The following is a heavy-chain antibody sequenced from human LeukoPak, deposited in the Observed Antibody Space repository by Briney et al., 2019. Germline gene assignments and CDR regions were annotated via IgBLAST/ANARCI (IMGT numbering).Heavy chain of an antibody. Sequence: GGSLRLSCAASGFTFTTYWMRWVRQAPGKGLVWVSHINSDGSITSYADSVKGRFTISRDNAKNTLYLQMNSLRAEDTAVYYCARDAVDTANAVWGQGTTVTVSS. D-gene: IGHD5-18*01. CDR2: INSDGSIT. V-gene: IGHV3-74*01. CDR3: ARDAVDTANAV. CDR1: GFTFTTYW. J-gene: IGHJ6*02.